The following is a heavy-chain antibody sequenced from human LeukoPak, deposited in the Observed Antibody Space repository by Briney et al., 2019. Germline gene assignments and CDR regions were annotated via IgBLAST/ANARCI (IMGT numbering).Heavy chain of an antibody. CDR3: ARDPPEDEWNSLDS. V-gene: IGHV4-59*02. J-gene: IGHJ4*02. D-gene: IGHD1-7*01. CDR2: IHYSGLT. CDR1: GGSVNGYY. Sequence: SETLSLTCTVSGGSVNGYYWNWIRQAPGRGLEWIGFIHYSGLTVYSPSLQSRVSMSVDTSRNQFSLDLSSVTAADTALYYCARDPPEDEWNSLDSWGQGILVTVSS.